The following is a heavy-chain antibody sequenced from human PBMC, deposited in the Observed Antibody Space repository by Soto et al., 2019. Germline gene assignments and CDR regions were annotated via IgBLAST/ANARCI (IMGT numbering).Heavy chain of an antibody. D-gene: IGHD3-3*01. CDR3: AKDRAYHDFWSGYYPNYYYYGMDV. J-gene: IGHJ6*02. V-gene: IGHV3-30*18. Sequence: QVQLVEAGGGVVQPGRSLRLSCAASGFTFSSYGMHWVRQAPGKGLKWVAVISYDGSNKYYADSVKGRFTISRDNSKNTLYLQMNSLRAEDTAVYYCAKDRAYHDFWSGYYPNYYYYGMDVWGQGTTVTVSS. CDR1: GFTFSSYG. CDR2: ISYDGSNK.